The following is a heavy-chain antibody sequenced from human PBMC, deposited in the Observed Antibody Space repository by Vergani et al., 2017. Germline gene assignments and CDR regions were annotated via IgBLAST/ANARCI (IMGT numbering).Heavy chain of an antibody. CDR2: ISWDGGST. D-gene: IGHD6-19*01. J-gene: IGHJ4*02. CDR3: AKGGAVAAYPFDF. Sequence: VQLVESGGGVVQPGRSLRLSCAASGFTFSSYGMHWVRQAPGKGLEWVSLISWDGGSTYYADSVKGRFTISRDNSKNSLYLQMNSLRAEDTALYYCAKGGAVAAYPFDFWGQGTLVTVSS. V-gene: IGHV3-43D*04. CDR1: GFTFSSYG.